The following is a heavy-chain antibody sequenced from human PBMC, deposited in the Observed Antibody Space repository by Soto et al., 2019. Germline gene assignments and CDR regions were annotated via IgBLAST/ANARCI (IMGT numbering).Heavy chain of an antibody. Sequence: PGGSLRLSCAASGFTFSNYGMHWVRQAPGKGLEWVAVMSNDGSNEYHADSVRGRFTISRDRSKSTLYLQMNSLGPEDTAVYYCAKDLRFGSGSFYGMDVWGQGTMVTVSS. J-gene: IGHJ6*02. CDR1: GFTFSNYG. CDR3: AKDLRFGSGSFYGMDV. D-gene: IGHD3-10*01. V-gene: IGHV3-30*18. CDR2: MSNDGSNE.